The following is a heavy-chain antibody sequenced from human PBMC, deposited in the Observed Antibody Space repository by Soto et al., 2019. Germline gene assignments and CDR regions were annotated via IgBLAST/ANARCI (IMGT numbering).Heavy chain of an antibody. CDR2: IIPIFNVS. J-gene: IGHJ6*02. CDR1: EGTFSSYG. CDR3: ARDNGDSSSYYYGMAV. V-gene: IGHV1-69*12. Sequence: QVHLVQSGAEVKKSGSSVKVSCKASEGTFSSYGINWVRQAPGQGLEWMGRIIPIFNVSDFAQTFQDRVTITAEESPSTASMELSSLRSDATAVYYCARDNGDSSSYYYGMAVWGQGTTVTVSS. D-gene: IGHD4-17*01.